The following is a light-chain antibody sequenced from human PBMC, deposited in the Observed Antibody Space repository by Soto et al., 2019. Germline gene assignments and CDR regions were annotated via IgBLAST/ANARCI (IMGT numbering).Light chain of an antibody. J-gene: IGKJ5*01. Sequence: DIQMTQSPSSLSASVGDRVTITCRASQSISSYLHWYQQKPGKAPKLLIYAASTLQSGVPSRFSGSGSGTEFTLTISSLQPEDFATYYCQQLNSYPITFGQGTRLEIK. CDR2: AAS. V-gene: IGKV1-9*01. CDR1: QSISSY. CDR3: QQLNSYPIT.